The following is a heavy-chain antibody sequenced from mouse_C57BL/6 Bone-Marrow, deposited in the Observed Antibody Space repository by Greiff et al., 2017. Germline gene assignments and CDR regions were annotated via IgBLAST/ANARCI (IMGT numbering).Heavy chain of an antibody. CDR3: SREDDCYYGFAY. CDR2: INPSTGGT. Sequence: EVQLQQSGPELVKPGASVKISCKASGYSFTGYYMNWVKQSPEKSLEWIGEINPSTGGTTYNQKFKAKATLTVDKSSSTAYMQLKSLTSEVSAVYYCSREDDCYYGFAYWGQGTLVTVSA. V-gene: IGHV1-42*01. J-gene: IGHJ3*01. CDR1: GYSFTGYY. D-gene: IGHD2-3*01.